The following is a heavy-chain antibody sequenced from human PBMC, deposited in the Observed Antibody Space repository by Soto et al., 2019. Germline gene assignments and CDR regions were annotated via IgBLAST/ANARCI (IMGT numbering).Heavy chain of an antibody. V-gene: IGHV1-8*01. CDR2: MNPNSGNT. CDR3: ARERRASSGYYYGVSDY. CDR1: GYTFTSYD. J-gene: IGHJ4*02. Sequence: ASVKVSCKASGYTFTSYDINWVRQATGQGLEWMGWMNPNSGNTGYAQKFQGRVTMTRNTSISTAYMELSSLRSEDTAVYSCARERRASSGYYYGVSDYWGKGTLVTVSS. D-gene: IGHD3-22*01.